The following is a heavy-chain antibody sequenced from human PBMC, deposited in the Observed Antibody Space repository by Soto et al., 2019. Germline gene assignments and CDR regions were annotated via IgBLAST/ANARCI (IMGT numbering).Heavy chain of an antibody. J-gene: IGHJ6*02. CDR2: IIPIFGTA. V-gene: IGHV1-69*01. Sequence: QVQLVQSGAEVKKPGSSVKVSCKASGGTFSGYAISWVRQAPGQGLEWMGGIIPIFGTANYAQKFQGRVTITADESTSTAYMELSSLRSEDTAVYYCARVHCSSTSCYPYYYYYGMDVWGQGTTVTVSS. CDR3: ARVHCSSTSCYPYYYYYGMDV. CDR1: GGTFSGYA. D-gene: IGHD2-2*01.